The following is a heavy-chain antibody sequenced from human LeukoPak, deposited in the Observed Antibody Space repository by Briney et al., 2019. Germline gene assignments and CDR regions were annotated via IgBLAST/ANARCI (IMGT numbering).Heavy chain of an antibody. CDR3: AKDHSYDFWSGYTNWFDP. D-gene: IGHD3-3*01. J-gene: IGHJ5*02. Sequence: GGSLRLSCAASGFTFSSYAMSWVRQAPGKGLEWVSAISGSGGSTYYADSVKGRFTISRDNSKNTLYLQMNSLRAEDTAVYYCAKDHSYDFWSGYTNWFDPWGQGTLVTVSS. CDR2: ISGSGGST. V-gene: IGHV3-23*01. CDR1: GFTFSSYA.